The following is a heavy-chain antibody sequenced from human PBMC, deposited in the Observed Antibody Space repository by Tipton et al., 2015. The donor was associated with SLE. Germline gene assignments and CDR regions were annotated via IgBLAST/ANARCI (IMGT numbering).Heavy chain of an antibody. J-gene: IGHJ4*02. CDR2: IRNTANSYAT. V-gene: IGHV3-73*01. CDR1: GFTFSGSA. D-gene: IGHD3-22*01. Sequence: SLRLSCAASGFTFSGSAMHWVRQASGKGLEWVGRIRNTANSYATVYAASVKGRFTISRDDSKNTAYLQMNSLKIEDTAVYYCTRHGAGGDTSGYSDYWGQGTLVTVSS. CDR3: TRHGAGGDTSGYSDY.